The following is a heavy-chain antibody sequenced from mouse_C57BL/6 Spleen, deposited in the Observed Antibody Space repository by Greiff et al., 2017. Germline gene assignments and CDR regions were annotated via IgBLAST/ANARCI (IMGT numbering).Heavy chain of an antibody. CDR2: ISYDGSN. CDR3: ARDASPKTRDWFAY. Sequence: EVQLQESGPGLVKPSQSLSLTCSVTGYSITSGYYWNWIRQFPGNKLEWMGYISYDGSNNYNPSLKNRISITRDTSKNQFFLKLNSVTTEDTATYYCARDASPKTRDWFAYWGQGTLVTVSA. J-gene: IGHJ3*01. V-gene: IGHV3-6*01. CDR1: GYSITSGYY.